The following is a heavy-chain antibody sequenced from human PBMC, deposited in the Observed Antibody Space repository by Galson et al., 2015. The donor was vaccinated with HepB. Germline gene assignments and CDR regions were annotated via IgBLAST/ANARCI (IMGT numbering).Heavy chain of an antibody. CDR1: GYTFTTSG. CDR2: IIGYNSNT. D-gene: IGHD3-22*01. J-gene: IGHJ3*02. V-gene: IGHV1-18*01. CDR3: ARDLYYYDSSAYYSDFFDI. Sequence: QSGAEVKKPGASVKVSCKASGYTFTTSGISWVRQAPGQGLEWMGWIIGYNSNTYYAQKFQGRVTMTTDTSTSTAYMELRSLRSDDTAVYYCARDLYYYDSSAYYSDFFDIWGQGTMVTVSS.